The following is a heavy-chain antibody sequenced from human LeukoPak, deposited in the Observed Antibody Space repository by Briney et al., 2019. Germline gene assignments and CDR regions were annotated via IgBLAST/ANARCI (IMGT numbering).Heavy chain of an antibody. CDR2: ISNDGSNK. V-gene: IGHV3-30*18. CDR3: AKEMGSRSSLFYFDY. Sequence: GGSLRLSCAASGFTFSSYGMHWVRQAPGKGLEWAAAISNDGSNKYYAESVNGRFTISRDNSKNTLYLLVNTLRGDDTAVYYCAKEMGSRSSLFYFDYWGQGTLLTVSS. D-gene: IGHD3-10*01. CDR1: GFTFSSYG. J-gene: IGHJ4*02.